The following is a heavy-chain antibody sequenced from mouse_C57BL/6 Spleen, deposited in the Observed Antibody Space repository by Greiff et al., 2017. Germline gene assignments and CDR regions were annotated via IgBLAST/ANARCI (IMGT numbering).Heavy chain of an antibody. CDR3: ARGVLDY. V-gene: IGHV1-42*01. CDR1: GYSFTGYY. J-gene: IGHJ2*01. CDR2: INPSTGGT. Sequence: VQLQQSGPELVKPGASVKISRKASGYSFTGYYMNWVKQSPEKSLEWIGEINPSTGGTTYNQKFKAKATLTVDKSSSTAYMQLKSLTSEDSAVYYCARGVLDYWGQGTTLTVSS.